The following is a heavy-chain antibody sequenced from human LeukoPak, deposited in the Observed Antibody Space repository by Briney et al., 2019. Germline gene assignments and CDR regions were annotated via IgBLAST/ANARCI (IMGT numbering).Heavy chain of an antibody. Sequence: GRSLRLSCAASGFTFSSYAMSWVRQAPGKGLEWVSAISGSGGSTYYADSVKGRFTISRDNSKNTLYLQMNSLRAEDTAVYYCAKKRYYYGSGSYSDYWGQGTLVTVSS. V-gene: IGHV3-23*01. CDR2: ISGSGGST. CDR3: AKKRYYYGSGSYSDY. D-gene: IGHD3-10*01. J-gene: IGHJ4*02. CDR1: GFTFSSYA.